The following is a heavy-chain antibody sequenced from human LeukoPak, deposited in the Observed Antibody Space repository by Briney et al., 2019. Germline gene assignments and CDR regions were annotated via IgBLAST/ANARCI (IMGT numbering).Heavy chain of an antibody. V-gene: IGHV4-39*01. CDR1: GGXISSSSYY. Sequence: SETLSLTCTVSGGXISSSSYYWGWIRQPPGKGLEWTGSIYYSGSTYYNASLKSRVTISVDTSKNQFSLKLSSVTAADTAVYYCASHHYGMDVWGQGTTVTVSS. J-gene: IGHJ6*02. CDR2: IYYSGST. CDR3: ASHHYGMDV.